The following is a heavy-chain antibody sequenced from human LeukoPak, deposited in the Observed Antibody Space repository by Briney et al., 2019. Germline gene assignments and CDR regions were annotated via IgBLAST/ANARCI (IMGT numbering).Heavy chain of an antibody. CDR1: GGSISSYY. CDR2: IYYSGST. J-gene: IGHJ6*02. Sequence: PSETLSLTCTVSGGSISSYYWSWIRQPPGKGLEWIGYIYYSGSTNYNPSLKSRVTISVDTSKNQFSLKLSSVTAADTAVYYCARLSQYCSGGSCSGRYYYYGMDVWGQGTTVTVSS. D-gene: IGHD2-15*01. CDR3: ARLSQYCSGGSCSGRYYYYGMDV. V-gene: IGHV4-59*08.